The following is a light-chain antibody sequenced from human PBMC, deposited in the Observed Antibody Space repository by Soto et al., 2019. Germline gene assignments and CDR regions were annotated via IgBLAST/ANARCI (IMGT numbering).Light chain of an antibody. CDR2: GAS. CDR3: QQYGTSPT. Sequence: IVLTQSPGTLSLFPGERATLSYRASQSLITRYLAWYQQKPGQAPRLLIYGASSRATGIPDRFSGSGSGTDFTLTISRLEPEDFAVYSCQQYGTSPTFGQGTRLEIK. CDR1: QSLITRY. V-gene: IGKV3-20*01. J-gene: IGKJ5*01.